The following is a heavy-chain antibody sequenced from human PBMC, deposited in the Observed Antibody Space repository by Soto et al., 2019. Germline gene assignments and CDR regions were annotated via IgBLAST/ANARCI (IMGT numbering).Heavy chain of an antibody. CDR2: ISPRSDYI. Sequence: EVQLVESGGGLGKPGGSLRLSCAASGFIFSSYSMNWVRQAPGKGLEWVSSISPRSDYIYFADSMRGRFTISRDNAQNSLYLHMNYLRAEYTAVDHCARVSGTLERYSDLDYWCQGTLVTVSS. CDR1: GFIFSSYS. V-gene: IGHV3-21*06. D-gene: IGHD3-10*01. CDR3: ARVSGTLERYSDLDY. J-gene: IGHJ4*02.